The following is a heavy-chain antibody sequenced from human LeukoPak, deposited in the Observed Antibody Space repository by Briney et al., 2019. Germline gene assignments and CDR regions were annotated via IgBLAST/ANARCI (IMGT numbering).Heavy chain of an antibody. CDR3: ARTGATRGGYYFDY. CDR2: IYSGGST. Sequence: GGSLRLSCAASGFTVSSNYMSWVRQAPGKGREWVSVIYSGGSTYYADSVKGRFTISRDNSKNTLYLQMNSLRAEDTAVYYCARTGATRGGYYFDYWGQGTLVTVSS. V-gene: IGHV3-53*01. D-gene: IGHD1-26*01. CDR1: GFTVSSNY. J-gene: IGHJ4*02.